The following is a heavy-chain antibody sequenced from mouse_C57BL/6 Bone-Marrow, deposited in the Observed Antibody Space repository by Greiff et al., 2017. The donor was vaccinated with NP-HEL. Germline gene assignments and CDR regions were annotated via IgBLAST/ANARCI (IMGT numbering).Heavy chain of an antibody. V-gene: IGHV7-3*01. CDR2: IRNKANGYTT. Sequence: EVHLVESGGGLVQPGGSLSLSCAASGFTFTDYYMRWVRQPQGKALEWLVFIRNKANGYTTEYSASVQGRFTISRDNSPSILYLLMNVLRAEDSATYYCARSIYYDYADDPFYAMYYWGQGTSVTVSS. CDR3: ARSIYYDYADDPFYAMYY. CDR1: GFTFTDYY. D-gene: IGHD2-4*01. J-gene: IGHJ4*01.